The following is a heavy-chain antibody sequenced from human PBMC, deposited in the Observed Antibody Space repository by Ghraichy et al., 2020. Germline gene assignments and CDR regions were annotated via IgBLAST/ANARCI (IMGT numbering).Heavy chain of an antibody. V-gene: IGHV3-30*18. D-gene: IGHD3-22*01. CDR2: ISYDGSNK. Sequence: GGSLRLSCAASGFTFSSYGMHWVRQAPGKGLEWVAVISYDGSNKYYADSVKGRFTISRDNSKNTLYLQMNSLRAEDTAVYYCAKGHLHDSSGYEFDYWGQGTLVTVSS. J-gene: IGHJ4*02. CDR1: GFTFSSYG. CDR3: AKGHLHDSSGYEFDY.